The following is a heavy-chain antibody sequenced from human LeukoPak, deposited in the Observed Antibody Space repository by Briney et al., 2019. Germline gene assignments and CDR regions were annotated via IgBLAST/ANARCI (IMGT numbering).Heavy chain of an antibody. J-gene: IGHJ3*01. CDR3: VKDIQLST. V-gene: IGHV3-23*01. CDR2: IGSSGGST. CDR1: GFNFITAA. Sequence: VGSLRLSCAASGFNFITAAMTWVRQAPGKGLEWVSLIGSSGGSTYYADSVKGRFTISRDNFNHTLSLQMNSLRVEDTAIYYCVKDIQLSTWGLGTMVTVSS. D-gene: IGHD5-24*01.